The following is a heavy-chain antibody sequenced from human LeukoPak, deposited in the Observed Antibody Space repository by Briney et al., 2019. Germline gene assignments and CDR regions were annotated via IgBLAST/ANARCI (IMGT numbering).Heavy chain of an antibody. CDR2: ISGSGGST. D-gene: IGHD4-17*01. CDR1: GFSFSSYA. Sequence: PGGSLRLSCAASGFSFSSYAINWVRQAPGKGLEWVSAISGSGGSTYYADSVKGRFTISRDFSKNTLYLQMNNLRAEDTAVYYCARGDYDAFDIWGQGTMVTVSS. V-gene: IGHV3-23*01. J-gene: IGHJ3*02. CDR3: ARGDYDAFDI.